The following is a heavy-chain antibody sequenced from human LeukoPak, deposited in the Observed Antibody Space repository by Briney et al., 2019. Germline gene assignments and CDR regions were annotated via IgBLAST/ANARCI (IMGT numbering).Heavy chain of an antibody. CDR1: GGSISSYY. Sequence: SETLSLTCTVSGGSISSYYWSWIRQPPGKGLEWIGSIYHSGNAYYNPSLKSRVTISVDTSKNQFSLKLSSVTAADTAVYYCARAGYGDSDFDYWGQGTLVTVSS. J-gene: IGHJ4*02. D-gene: IGHD4-17*01. CDR3: ARAGYGDSDFDY. CDR2: IYHSGNA. V-gene: IGHV4-38-2*02.